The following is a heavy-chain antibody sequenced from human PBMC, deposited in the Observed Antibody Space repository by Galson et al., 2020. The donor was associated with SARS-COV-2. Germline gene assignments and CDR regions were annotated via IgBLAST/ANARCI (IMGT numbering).Heavy chain of an antibody. CDR2: ISSSGSTI. V-gene: IGHV3-11*04. J-gene: IGHJ6*03. CDR3: ARGGTVTTRYYYYYMDV. D-gene: IGHD4-17*01. Sequence: NSGGSLRLSCAASGFTFSDYYMSWIRQAPGKGLEWVSYISSSGSTIYYADSVKGRFTISRDNAKNSLYLQMNSLRAEDTAVYYCARGGTVTTRYYYYYMDVWGKGTTVTISS. CDR1: GFTFSDYY.